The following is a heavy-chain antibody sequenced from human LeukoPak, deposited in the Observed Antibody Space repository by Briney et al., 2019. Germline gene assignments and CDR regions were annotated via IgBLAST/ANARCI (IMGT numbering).Heavy chain of an antibody. D-gene: IGHD4-17*01. CDR1: GYRFNAYG. J-gene: IGHJ3*02. V-gene: IGHV1-18*01. CDR3: ARVFDFGDNGDDAFDT. CDR2: ISGYNGNT. Sequence: GASVKVSCKTSGYRFNAYGISWVRQAPGQGLEWMGWISGYNGNTNYGEEVQGRLTMTLDTSTTTAYMELSGLRSDDTAVYYCARVFDFGDNGDDAFDTWGQGTLVTVSS.